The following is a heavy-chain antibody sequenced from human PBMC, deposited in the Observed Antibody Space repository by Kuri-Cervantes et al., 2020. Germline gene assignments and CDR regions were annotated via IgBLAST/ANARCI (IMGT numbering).Heavy chain of an antibody. J-gene: IGHJ4*02. CDR1: GGTFSNYA. V-gene: IGHV1-18*01. CDR2: ISAYSGKT. D-gene: IGHD2-2*01. Sequence: ASVKVSCKASGGTFSNYAITWVRQAPGQGLEWVGWISAYSGKTNYAQKVQGRVSMTTDTSTTTAYMELRSLRSDDTAVYYCASLGYCTSTSCYEDPVHSDYWGQGTLVTVSS. CDR3: ASLGYCTSTSCYEDPVHSDY.